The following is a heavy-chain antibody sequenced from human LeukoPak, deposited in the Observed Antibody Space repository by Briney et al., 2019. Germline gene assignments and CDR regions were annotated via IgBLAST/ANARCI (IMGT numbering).Heavy chain of an antibody. CDR2: IYTSGST. CDR1: GGSISGYY. J-gene: IGHJ1*01. CDR3: AGRGQRYFRD. Sequence: SETLSLTCTVSGGSISGYYWSWIRQPAGKGLEWIGRIYTSGSTNYNPSLMRRVTISLGTSKKQLSLNLTSVTAADTAVYYCAGRGQRYFRDWGQGTLVTVSS. V-gene: IGHV4-4*07.